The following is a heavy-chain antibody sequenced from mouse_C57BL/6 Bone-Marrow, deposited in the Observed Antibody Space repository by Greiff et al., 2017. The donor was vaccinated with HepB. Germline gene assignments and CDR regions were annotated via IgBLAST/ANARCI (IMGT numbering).Heavy chain of an antibody. V-gene: IGHV5-12*01. J-gene: IGHJ3*01. D-gene: IGHD2-3*01. CDR3: ARSHDGYSAY. CDR1: GFTFSDYY. CDR2: ISNGGGST. Sequence: EVQLVESGGGLVQPGGSLKLSCAASGFTFSDYYMYWVRQTPEKRLEWVAYISNGGGSTYYPDTVKGRFTISRDNAKNTLYLQMSRLKSEDTAMYYCARSHDGYSAYWGQGTLVTVSA.